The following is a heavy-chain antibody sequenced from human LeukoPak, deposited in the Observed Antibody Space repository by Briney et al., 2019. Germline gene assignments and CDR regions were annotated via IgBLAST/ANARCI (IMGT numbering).Heavy chain of an antibody. CDR2: ISYDGSNK. V-gene: IGHV3-30*18. Sequence: RGSLRLSCAASGFTFSSYGMHWVRQAPGKGLEWVAVISYDGSNKYYADSVKGRFTISRDNPKNTLYLQMNSLRAEDTAVYYCAKDGYDILTGYYAPGGSWGQGTLVTVSS. CDR1: GFTFSSYG. CDR3: AKDGYDILTGYYAPGGS. J-gene: IGHJ5*02. D-gene: IGHD3-9*01.